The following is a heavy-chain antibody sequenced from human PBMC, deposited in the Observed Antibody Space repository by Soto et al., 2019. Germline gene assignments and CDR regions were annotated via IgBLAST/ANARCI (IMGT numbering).Heavy chain of an antibody. CDR2: ISYDGSNK. Sequence: GGSLRLSCAASGFTFSSYGMHWVRQAPGKGLEWVAVISYDGSNKYYADSVKGRFTISRDNSKNTLYLQMNSLRAEDTAVYYCAKDNNFWSGKISLYGMDVWGQGTTVTVSS. D-gene: IGHD3-3*01. CDR3: AKDNNFWSGKISLYGMDV. V-gene: IGHV3-30*18. CDR1: GFTFSSYG. J-gene: IGHJ6*02.